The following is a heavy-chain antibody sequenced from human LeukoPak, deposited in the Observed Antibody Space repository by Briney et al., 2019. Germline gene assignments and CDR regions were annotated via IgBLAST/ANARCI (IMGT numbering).Heavy chain of an antibody. Sequence: ASVKVSCKVSGYTLTELSMHWVRQAPGKGLEWMGGFDPEDGETIYAQKFQGRVTMTEDTSTDTAYMELSSLRSEDTAVYYCATARDLTYYFDYWGQGTLVTVCS. J-gene: IGHJ4*02. V-gene: IGHV1-24*01. CDR2: FDPEDGET. CDR3: ATARDLTYYFDY. CDR1: GYTLTELS.